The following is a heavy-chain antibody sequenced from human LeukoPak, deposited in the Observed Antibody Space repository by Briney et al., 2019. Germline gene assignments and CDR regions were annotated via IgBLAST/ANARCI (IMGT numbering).Heavy chain of an antibody. CDR1: GGSFSGYY. D-gene: IGHD3-10*01. V-gene: IGHV4-59*01. CDR2: IYYSGST. J-gene: IGHJ5*02. Sequence: SETLSLTCAVYGGSFSGYYWSWIRQPPGKGLEWIGYIYYSGSTNYNPSLKSRVTISVDTSKNQFSLKLSSVTAADTAVYYCARVMADERGVWFDPWGQGTLVTVSS. CDR3: ARVMADERGVWFDP.